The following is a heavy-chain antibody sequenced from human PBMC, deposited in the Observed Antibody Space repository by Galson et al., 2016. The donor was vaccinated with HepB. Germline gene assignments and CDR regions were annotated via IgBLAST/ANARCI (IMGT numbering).Heavy chain of an antibody. CDR3: AKEDFCSDVGCPAGQ. Sequence: SLRLSCAASGFTFRMYSIHWMRQAPGKGLEWVAVISGSGRHEHYADSVKGRFSISRDNSRNMVHLQMSSLRPDDTAVYYCAKEDFCSDVGCPAGQWGQGRQVTVSS. CDR1: GFTFRMYS. CDR2: ISGSGRHE. D-gene: IGHD3-3*01. V-gene: IGHV3-30*04. J-gene: IGHJ4*02.